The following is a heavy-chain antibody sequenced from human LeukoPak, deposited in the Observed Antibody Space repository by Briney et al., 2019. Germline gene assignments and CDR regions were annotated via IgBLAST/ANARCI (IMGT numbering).Heavy chain of an antibody. D-gene: IGHD6-13*01. CDR2: ISSSGSTI. Sequence: GGSLRLSCAASGFTVSSNYMSWIRQAPGKGLEWVSYISSSGSTIYYADSVKGRFTISRDNAKNSLYLQMNSLRAEDTAVYYCARNIPSSWSWGWFDPWGQGTLVTVSS. CDR1: GFTVSSNY. J-gene: IGHJ5*02. CDR3: ARNIPSSWSWGWFDP. V-gene: IGHV3-11*01.